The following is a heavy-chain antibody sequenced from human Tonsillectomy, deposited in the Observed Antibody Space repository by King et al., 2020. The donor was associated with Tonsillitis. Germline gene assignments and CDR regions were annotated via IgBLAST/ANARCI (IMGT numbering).Heavy chain of an antibody. V-gene: IGHV4-34*01. CDR1: GGSFSGYY. Sequence: VQLQQWGAGLLKPSETLSLTCAVYGGSFSGYYWSWIRQPPGKGLEWIGEINHSGSTNYNQSLKSRVTISVDTSKNQFYLKLSVVTAADTAVYYCAREGAKRWLQLKFFDYWGQGTLVTVSS. J-gene: IGHJ4*02. CDR3: AREGAKRWLQLKFFDY. D-gene: IGHD5-24*01. CDR2: INHSGST.